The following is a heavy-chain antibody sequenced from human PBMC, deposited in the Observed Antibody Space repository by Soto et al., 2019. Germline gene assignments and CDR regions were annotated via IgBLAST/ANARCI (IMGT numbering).Heavy chain of an antibody. CDR1: GGSISSSSYY. D-gene: IGHD1-26*01. J-gene: IGHJ6*02. CDR3: WGGGSYYYYYYGMDV. Sequence: ASETLSLTCTVSGGSISSSSYYWGWIRQPPGKGLEWIGSIYYSGSTHYNPSLKSRVTISVDTSKNQFSLKLSSVTAADTAVYYCWGGGSYYYYYYGMDVWGQGTTVTVSS. V-gene: IGHV4-39*01. CDR2: IYYSGST.